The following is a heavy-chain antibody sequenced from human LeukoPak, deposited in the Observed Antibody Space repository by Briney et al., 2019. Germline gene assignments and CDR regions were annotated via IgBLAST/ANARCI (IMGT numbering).Heavy chain of an antibody. CDR2: NSGSGGST. CDR1: GFTLSSYA. J-gene: IGHJ6*03. Sequence: LAGGSLRLSCAASGFTLSSYAMSWVRQAPGKGLEGVAANSGSGGSTYYANSVKGRFTISRDNSKNTLYLQMNSLRAEDTAVYYCAKAPPTPHYYYYYMDVWGKETTVTVSS. V-gene: IGHV3-23*01. CDR3: AKAPPTPHYYYYYMDV.